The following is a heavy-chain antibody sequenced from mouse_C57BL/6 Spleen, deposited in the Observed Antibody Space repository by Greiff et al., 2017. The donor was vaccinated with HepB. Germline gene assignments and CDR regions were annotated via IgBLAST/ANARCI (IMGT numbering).Heavy chain of an antibody. CDR2: IYPGSGNT. CDR1: GYTFTDYY. CDR3: ARENLLYDY. Sequence: VHLVESGAELVRPGASVKLSCKASGYTFTDYYINWVKQRPGQGLEWIARIYPGSGNTYYNEKFKGKATLTAEKSSSTAYMQLSSLTSEDSAVYFCARENLLYDYWGQGTTLTVSS. J-gene: IGHJ2*01. V-gene: IGHV1-76*01. D-gene: IGHD1-1*01.